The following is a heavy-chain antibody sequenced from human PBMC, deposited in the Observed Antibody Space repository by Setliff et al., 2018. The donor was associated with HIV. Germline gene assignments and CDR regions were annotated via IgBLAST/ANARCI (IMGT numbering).Heavy chain of an antibody. CDR3: ARGWIEQQLVWNY. Sequence: SVKVSCKASGGTFSSYAISWVRQAPGQGLEWMGGIIPIFGTANYAQKFQGRVTITTDESTSTVYMELSSLRSEDTAVYYCARGWIEQQLVWNYWGQGTLVTSPQ. CDR1: GGTFSSYA. D-gene: IGHD6-13*01. V-gene: IGHV1-69*05. CDR2: IIPIFGTA. J-gene: IGHJ4*02.